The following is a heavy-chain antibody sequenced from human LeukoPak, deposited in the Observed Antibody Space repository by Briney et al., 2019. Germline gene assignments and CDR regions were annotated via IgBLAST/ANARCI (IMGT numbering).Heavy chain of an antibody. CDR3: ARDLAPFGVVIIGAFDI. Sequence: GGSLRLSCAASGFIFSSKSMNWVRQAPGKGLEWVSYVSYGSGTIYYADSVKGRFTISRDNAKNSLYLQMNSLRDEDTAVYYCARDLAPFGVVIIGAFDIWGQGTMVTVSS. J-gene: IGHJ3*02. CDR2: VSYGSGTI. V-gene: IGHV3-48*02. D-gene: IGHD3-3*01. CDR1: GFIFSSKS.